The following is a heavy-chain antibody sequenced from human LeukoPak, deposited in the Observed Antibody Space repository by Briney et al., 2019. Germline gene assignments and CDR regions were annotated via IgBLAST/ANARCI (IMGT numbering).Heavy chain of an antibody. V-gene: IGHV4-59*01. J-gene: IGHJ4*02. D-gene: IGHD3-3*01. CDR2: IYSNGGT. CDR3: ARDSAASGFLAY. CDR1: GRSMRGCF. Sequence: SETLSLTCCVSGRSMRGCFWRWLRQPPGKGVEGVAYIYSNGGTSYNPSLKSRVTISIDTSKNQFSLKLNSVTVADTAVYYCARDSAASGFLAYWGQGTLVTVSS.